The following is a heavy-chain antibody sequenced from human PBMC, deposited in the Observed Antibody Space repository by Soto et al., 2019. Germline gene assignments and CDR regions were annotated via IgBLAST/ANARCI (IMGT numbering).Heavy chain of an antibody. D-gene: IGHD3-10*01. Sequence: GESLKISCKGSGYSFTSYLICWVRQMPVKGLEWMGIIYPGDSDTRYSPSFQGQVTISADKSISTAYLQWSSLKASDTAMYYCARRGVIRVSTYYYYYGMDVLGQGTTLTVSS. CDR1: GYSFTSYL. CDR3: ARRGVIRVSTYYYYYGMDV. V-gene: IGHV5-51*01. J-gene: IGHJ6*02. CDR2: IYPGDSDT.